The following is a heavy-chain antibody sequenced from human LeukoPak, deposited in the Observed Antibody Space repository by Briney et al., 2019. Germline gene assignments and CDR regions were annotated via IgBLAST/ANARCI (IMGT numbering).Heavy chain of an antibody. D-gene: IGHD6-25*01. Sequence: SETQSLTCTVSGGSISSYYWSWIRQPPGKGLEWIGYIYYSGSTNYNPSLKSRVTISVDTSKNQFSLKLSSVTAADTAVYYCAASGYEGFDYWGQGTLVTVSS. J-gene: IGHJ4*02. CDR3: AASGYEGFDY. CDR2: IYYSGST. V-gene: IGHV4-59*01. CDR1: GGSISSYY.